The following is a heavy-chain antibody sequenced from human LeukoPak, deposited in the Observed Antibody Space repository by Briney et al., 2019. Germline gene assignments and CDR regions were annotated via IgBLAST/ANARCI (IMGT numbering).Heavy chain of an antibody. CDR2: LDGDGTTT. CDR3: AKKGSNNNFYYYYMDV. Sequence: PGGSLRLSCAASGFTFSNYAMSWVRQAPGKGLKWVSALDGDGTTTYYADSVKGRFTISRDNSKNTLFLQMNSLRGEDTAVYYCAKKGSNNNFYYYYMDVWGKGTTVTVSS. D-gene: IGHD4-23*01. V-gene: IGHV3-23*01. J-gene: IGHJ6*03. CDR1: GFTFSNYA.